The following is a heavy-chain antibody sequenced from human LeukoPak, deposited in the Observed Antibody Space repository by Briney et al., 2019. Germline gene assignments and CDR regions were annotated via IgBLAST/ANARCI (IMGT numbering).Heavy chain of an antibody. CDR3: ARSGFGSGISFDL. D-gene: IGHD3-10*01. CDR2: INPSGGTT. V-gene: IGHV1-46*01. J-gene: IGHJ5*02. Sequence: ASVKVSCKASGYTFTSYYMHWVRQAPGQGLEWMGIINPSGGTTNYAQKFRGRVTMTRDMSTSTVYMELSSLRSEDTAVYYCARSGFGSGISFDLWGQGTLVTVSS. CDR1: GYTFTSYY.